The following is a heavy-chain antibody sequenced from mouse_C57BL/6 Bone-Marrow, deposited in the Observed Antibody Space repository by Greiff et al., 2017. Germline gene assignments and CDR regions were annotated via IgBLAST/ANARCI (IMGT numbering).Heavy chain of an antibody. Sequence: VQLKESGAELVKPGASVKLSCTASGFYIKDDYMHWVKQRSEQGLEWIGRIDPGDGETKYAPKFQGKATVTADKSSSTAYLQLSSLTSEDTAVYYCARSLLSNGYFDVWGTGTTVTVS. V-gene: IGHV14-2*01. CDR2: IDPGDGET. CDR3: ARSLLSNGYFDV. CDR1: GFYIKDDY. D-gene: IGHD6-2*01. J-gene: IGHJ1*03.